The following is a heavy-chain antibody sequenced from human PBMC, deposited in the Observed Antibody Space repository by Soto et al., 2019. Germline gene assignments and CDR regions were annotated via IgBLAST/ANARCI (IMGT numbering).Heavy chain of an antibody. CDR1: GGSFSGDY. CDR3: ARVRLWPRDTITMVRGVIINWFDP. D-gene: IGHD3-10*01. J-gene: IGHJ5*02. V-gene: IGHV4-34*01. CDR2: INHSGST. Sequence: SETLSLTCAVYGGSFSGDYWSWIRQPPGKGLEWIGEINHSGSTNYNPSLKSRVTISVDTSKNQFSLKLSSVTAADTAVYYCARVRLWPRDTITMVRGVIINWFDPWGQGTLVTVSS.